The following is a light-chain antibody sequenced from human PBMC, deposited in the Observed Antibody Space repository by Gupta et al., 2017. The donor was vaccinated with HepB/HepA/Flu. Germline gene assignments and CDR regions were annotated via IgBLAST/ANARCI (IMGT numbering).Light chain of an antibody. V-gene: IGLV1-44*01. CDR2: HND. CDR1: TSNIGVNT. J-gene: IGLJ3*02. CDR3: EGRHARVDAWV. Sequence: QSVLTQPPSASGTPGPRVTISCSGSTSNIGVNTVNWSQHLPGSAHKSRIYHNDQRPSAVPDRFVAYKAGNCAYLHIRVLKSGDGALFCGEGRHARVDAWVFGGGTKLTVL.